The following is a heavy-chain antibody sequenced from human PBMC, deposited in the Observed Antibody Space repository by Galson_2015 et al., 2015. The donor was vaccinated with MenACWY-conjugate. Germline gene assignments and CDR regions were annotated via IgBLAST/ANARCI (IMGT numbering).Heavy chain of an antibody. J-gene: IGHJ6*03. CDR2: NSDSGAAT. V-gene: IGHV3-23*01. CDR1: GFTFRQYA. CDR3: AKDVYMDV. Sequence: SLRLSCAVSGFTFRQYAMSWVRQAPGTGLEWVAINSDSGAATHYIDSVKGRFTISRDNSKNTLYLQMSRLRAEDTALYYCAKDVYMDVWGKGTTVSVSS.